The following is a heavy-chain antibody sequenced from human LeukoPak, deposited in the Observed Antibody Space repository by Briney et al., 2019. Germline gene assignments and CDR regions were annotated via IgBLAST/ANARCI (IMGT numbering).Heavy chain of an antibody. D-gene: IGHD4-17*01. CDR1: GGSISSGDYY. J-gene: IGHJ4*02. Sequence: PSETLSLTCTVSGGSISSGDYYWTWIRQPPGKGLEWMGYIFYSGSMYYNPSLKSRLTISVDTSKNQFSLKLRSVTAADTAVYYCARQTTVISFDYWGRGALVTVSS. CDR2: IFYSGSM. V-gene: IGHV4-30-4*01. CDR3: ARQTTVISFDY.